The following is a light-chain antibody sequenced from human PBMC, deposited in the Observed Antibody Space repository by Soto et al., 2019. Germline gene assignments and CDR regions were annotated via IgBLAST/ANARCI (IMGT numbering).Light chain of an antibody. CDR3: SSYTTSNTRQIV. CDR2: YVS. CDR1: SSDVGGYNY. Sequence: QSALTQPASVSGSPGQSITISCTGTSSDVGGYNYVSWYQHHPGKAPKLIIFYVSNRPSGVSNPFSGSKSGNTASLTISALQPEDEADYYCSSYTTSNTRQIVFGTGTKLTVL. J-gene: IGLJ1*01. V-gene: IGLV2-14*03.